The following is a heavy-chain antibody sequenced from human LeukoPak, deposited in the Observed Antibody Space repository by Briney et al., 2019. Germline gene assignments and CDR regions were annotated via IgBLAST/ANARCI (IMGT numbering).Heavy chain of an antibody. CDR2: IYSGGHT. J-gene: IGHJ6*03. Sequence: GGSLRLSCAASGFIVSSNYMNWVRQAPGKGLEWVSVIYSGGHTYYTDSVKGRFTISRDNSNNTLYPHMNSLRPDDTAVYYCARSTRDGYNHYHYYYMDVWGKGTTVTVSS. CDR3: ARSTRDGYNHYHYYYMDV. V-gene: IGHV3-53*01. D-gene: IGHD5-24*01. CDR1: GFIVSSNY.